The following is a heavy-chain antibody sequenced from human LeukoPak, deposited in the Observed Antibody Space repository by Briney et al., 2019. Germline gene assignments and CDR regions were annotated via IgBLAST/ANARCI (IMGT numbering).Heavy chain of an antibody. CDR3: ARTGSGSYYGDDY. CDR1: GGTFSSYA. Sequence: ASVKVSCKASGGTFSSYAISWVRQAPGQGLEWMGGIIPIFGTANYAQKFQGRVTITADESTSTAYMELSSLRSEDTAVYYCARTGSGSYYGDDYWGQGTLVTVSS. CDR2: IIPIFGTA. V-gene: IGHV1-69*13. J-gene: IGHJ4*02. D-gene: IGHD1-26*01.